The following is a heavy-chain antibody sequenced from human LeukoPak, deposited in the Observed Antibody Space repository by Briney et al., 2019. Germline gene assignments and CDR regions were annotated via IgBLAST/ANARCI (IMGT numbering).Heavy chain of an antibody. CDR1: GFTFDDYG. CDR3: ARDRWYDYVWGSYRANNWFDP. V-gene: IGHV3-20*04. Sequence: GGSLRLSCAASGFTFDDYGMSWVRQAPGKGLEWVSGINWNGGSTGYADSVKGRFTISRDNAKNSLYLQMNSLRAEDTAVYYCARDRWYDYVWGSYRANNWFDPWGQGTLVTVSS. CDR2: INWNGGST. D-gene: IGHD3-16*02. J-gene: IGHJ5*02.